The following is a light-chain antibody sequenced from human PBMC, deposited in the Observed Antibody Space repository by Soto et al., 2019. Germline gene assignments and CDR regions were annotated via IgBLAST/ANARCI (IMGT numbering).Light chain of an antibody. J-gene: IGLJ1*01. CDR3: SLYTTSSTRV. CDR1: SSDVGAYDY. Sequence: QSALTQPASVSGSPGQSITISCTGTSSDVGAYDYVSWYQQHPDKAPKLMIYEVSYRPSGVSNRFSGSKSVNTATLTISGLQAEDAADYYFSLYTTSSTRVFGTGTQLTVL. CDR2: EVS. V-gene: IGLV2-14*03.